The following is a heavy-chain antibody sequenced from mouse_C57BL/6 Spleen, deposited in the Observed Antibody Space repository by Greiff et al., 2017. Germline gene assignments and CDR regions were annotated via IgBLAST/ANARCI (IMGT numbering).Heavy chain of an antibody. Sequence: VQLQQPGAELVKPGASVKLSCKASGYTFTSYWITWVKQRPGQGLEWIGDIYPGSGSTNYNEKFKSKATLTVDTSSSTAYMQLSSLTSADSAVEDCAREEGEGKPRDYWGQGTTLTVSS. V-gene: IGHV1-55*01. CDR3: AREEGEGKPRDY. J-gene: IGHJ2*01. D-gene: IGHD6-1*01. CDR1: GYTFTSYW. CDR2: IYPGSGST.